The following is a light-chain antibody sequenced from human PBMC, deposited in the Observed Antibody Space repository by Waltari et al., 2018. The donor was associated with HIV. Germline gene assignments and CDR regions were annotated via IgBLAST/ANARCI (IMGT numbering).Light chain of an antibody. CDR1: SSNLGNNY. Sequence: QSVLTQPPSVSAAPGQKVTISCSGSSSNLGNNYVSWYQQLPGTAPKLLIYDNNKRPSGIPDRFSGSKSGTSATLGITGLQTGDEADYYCGTWDSSLSAGGGVVFGGGTKLTVL. CDR3: GTWDSSLSAGGGVV. J-gene: IGLJ2*01. CDR2: DNN. V-gene: IGLV1-51*01.